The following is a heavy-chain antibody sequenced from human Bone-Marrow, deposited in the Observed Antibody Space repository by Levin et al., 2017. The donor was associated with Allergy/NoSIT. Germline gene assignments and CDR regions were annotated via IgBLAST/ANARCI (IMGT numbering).Heavy chain of an antibody. CDR3: ATDSPGAEGAIEDYYTMDI. CDR1: GYTLTEVS. CDR2: FDPQDGET. Sequence: ASVKVSCKVSGYTLTEVSVHWVRQAPGKGLEWMGAFDPQDGETSYAQKFQGRVTLTEDTSIDTAYMELSSLTSEDTAVYFCATDSPGAEGAIEDYYTMDIWGQGTTVTVSS. D-gene: IGHD4/OR15-4a*01. J-gene: IGHJ6*02. V-gene: IGHV1-24*01.